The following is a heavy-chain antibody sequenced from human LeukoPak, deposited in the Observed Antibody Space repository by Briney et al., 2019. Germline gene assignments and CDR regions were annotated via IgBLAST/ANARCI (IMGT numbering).Heavy chain of an antibody. Sequence: GGSLRLSCAASGFTFSSYGMHWVRQAPGKGLEWVAVIWYVGSNKYYADSVKGRFTISRDNSKNTLYLQMNRLRAEDTAVYYCASGSRREASHRRQLVLNYWGQGTLVTVSS. D-gene: IGHD6-13*01. J-gene: IGHJ4*02. CDR2: IWYVGSNK. V-gene: IGHV3-33*01. CDR1: GFTFSSYG. CDR3: ASGSRREASHRRQLVLNY.